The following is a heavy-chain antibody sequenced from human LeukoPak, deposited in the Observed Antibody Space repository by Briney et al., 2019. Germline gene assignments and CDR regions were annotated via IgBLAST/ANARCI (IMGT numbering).Heavy chain of an antibody. CDR3: AKEGRSHKQQLAFDY. V-gene: IGHV3-11*01. Sequence: PGGSLRLSCAASGFTFSDYYMSWIRQAPGKGLEWVSYISSSGSTIYYADSVKGRFTISRDNAKNSLYLQMNSLRAEDTAVYYCAKEGRSHKQQLAFDYWGQGTLVTVSS. D-gene: IGHD6-13*01. CDR2: ISSSGSTI. J-gene: IGHJ4*02. CDR1: GFTFSDYY.